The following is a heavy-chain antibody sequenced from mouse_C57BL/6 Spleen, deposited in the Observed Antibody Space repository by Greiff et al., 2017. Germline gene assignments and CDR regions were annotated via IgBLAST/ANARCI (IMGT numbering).Heavy chain of an antibody. J-gene: IGHJ2*01. D-gene: IGHD4-1*01. Sequence: QVQLQQSGAELVKPGASVKISCKASGYAFSSYWMHWVKQRPGQGLEWIGQIYPGDGDTNYNGKFKGKATLTADTSSSTAYMQLSSLTSEDSAVXFCAKEERGNLTGDYWGQGTTLTVSS. CDR1: GYAFSSYW. CDR3: AKEERGNLTGDY. CDR2: IYPGDGDT. V-gene: IGHV1-80*01.